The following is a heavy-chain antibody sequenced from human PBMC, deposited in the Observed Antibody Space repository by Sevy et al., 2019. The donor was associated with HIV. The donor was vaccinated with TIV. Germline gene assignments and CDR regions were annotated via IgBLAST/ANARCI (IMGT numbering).Heavy chain of an antibody. V-gene: IGHV3-53*01. CDR1: GFIVSDNY. Sequence: GGSLRLSCVASGFIVSDNYMSWVRQAPGKGLEWVSVIYSGGHTYYADSVKGRFTISRDNFRNTLYLQVNSLRAEDTAVYYCARHYYESSGYSYYYYYGMDVWGQGTTVIVSS. CDR2: IYSGGHT. CDR3: ARHYYESSGYSYYYYYGMDV. J-gene: IGHJ6*02. D-gene: IGHD3-22*01.